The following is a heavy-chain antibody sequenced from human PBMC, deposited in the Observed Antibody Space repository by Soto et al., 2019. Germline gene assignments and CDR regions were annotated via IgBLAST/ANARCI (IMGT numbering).Heavy chain of an antibody. CDR3: ARVEQLLWFGGETNYGMDV. J-gene: IGHJ6*02. CDR2: INPNSGGT. Sequence: ASVKVSCKASGYTFTGYYMHWVRQAPGQGLEWMGWINPNSGGTNYAQKFQGRVTMTRDTSISTAYMELSRLRSDDTAVYYCARVEQLLWFGGETNYGMDVWGQGTTVTVSS. D-gene: IGHD3-10*01. V-gene: IGHV1-2*02. CDR1: GYTFTGYY.